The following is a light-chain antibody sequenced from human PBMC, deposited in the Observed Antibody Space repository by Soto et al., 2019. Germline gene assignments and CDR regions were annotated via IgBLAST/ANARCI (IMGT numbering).Light chain of an antibody. Sequence: EIVMTQSPATLSVSPGERATLSCRASQSVSSNLAWYQQKPGQAPRLLIYGASTRATGIPARFSGGGSGTEFTLTISSLQSEDFAVYYCQQYNNWPCFGGGTKVEIK. J-gene: IGKJ4*01. CDR2: GAS. V-gene: IGKV3-15*01. CDR3: QQYNNWPC. CDR1: QSVSSN.